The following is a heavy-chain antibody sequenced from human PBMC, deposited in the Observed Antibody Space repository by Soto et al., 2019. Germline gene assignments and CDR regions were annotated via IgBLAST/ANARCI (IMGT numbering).Heavy chain of an antibody. V-gene: IGHV3-30*18. CDR1: EFTFSSYG. J-gene: IGHJ3*02. CDR3: AKDRAFWSGTHDAFDI. CDR2: ISYDGTNK. D-gene: IGHD3-3*01. Sequence: LRLSCAASEFTFSSYGMHWVRQAPGKGLEWLSVISYDGTNKYYTDSVKGRFTISRDNSKNTLYLQMNSLRGEDTAVYYCAKDRAFWSGTHDAFDIWGRGTMVTVSS.